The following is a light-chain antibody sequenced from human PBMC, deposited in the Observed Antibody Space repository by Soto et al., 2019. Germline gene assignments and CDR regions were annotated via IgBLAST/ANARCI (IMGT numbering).Light chain of an antibody. J-gene: IGKJ1*01. V-gene: IGKV1-5*01. Sequence: IQMTQSPSTLSASIGDRVTITCRASQTINNWLAWYQQKPGKAPNLLIYHASNLETGVPSRFSGSAFGTEFTLTISSLQTDDFATYYCQHYNSYPWTFGQGTKVDI. CDR1: QTINNW. CDR3: QHYNSYPWT. CDR2: HAS.